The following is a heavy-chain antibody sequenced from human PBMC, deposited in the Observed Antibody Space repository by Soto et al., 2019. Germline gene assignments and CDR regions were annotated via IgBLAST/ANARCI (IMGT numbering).Heavy chain of an antibody. V-gene: IGHV4-4*07. D-gene: IGHD3-22*01. J-gene: IGHJ4*02. CDR3: ARGAYYYDSSPNYYFDY. CDR2: IYTSGST. CDR1: GGSISSYY. Sequence: SETLSLTCTVSGGSISSYYWSWIRQPAGKGLEWIGRIYTSGSTNYNPSLKSRVTMSVDTSKNQFSLKLSSVTAADTAVYYCARGAYYYDSSPNYYFDYWGQGTLVTVSS.